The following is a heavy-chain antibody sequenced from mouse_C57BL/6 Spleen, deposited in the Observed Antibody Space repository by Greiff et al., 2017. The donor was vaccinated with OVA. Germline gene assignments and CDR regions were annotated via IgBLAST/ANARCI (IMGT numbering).Heavy chain of an antibody. CDR1: GYTFTSYW. CDR3: AIPTPRRLCFAY. J-gene: IGHJ3*01. Sequence: QVQLQQPGAELVKPGASVKVSCKASGYTFTSYWMHWVKQRPGQGLEWIGRIHPSDSDTNYNQKFKGKATLTVDKSSSTAYMQLSSLTSEDSAVYYCAIPTPRRLCFAYWGQGTLVTVSA. CDR2: IHPSDSDT. D-gene: IGHD1-2*01. V-gene: IGHV1-74*01.